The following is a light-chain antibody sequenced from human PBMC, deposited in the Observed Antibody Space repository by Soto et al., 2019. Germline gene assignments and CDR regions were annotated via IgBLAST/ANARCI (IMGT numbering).Light chain of an antibody. CDR2: RNN. Sequence: QAVVTQPPSASGTPGQRVTISCSGSSSNIGSNYVYWYQQLPGTAPKLLIYRNNQRPSGVPERFSGSKSGTSASLAISGLRAEDEADYYCAACDDSLSGWVFGGGTKLTVL. CDR3: AACDDSLSGWV. J-gene: IGLJ3*02. CDR1: SSNIGSNY. V-gene: IGLV1-47*01.